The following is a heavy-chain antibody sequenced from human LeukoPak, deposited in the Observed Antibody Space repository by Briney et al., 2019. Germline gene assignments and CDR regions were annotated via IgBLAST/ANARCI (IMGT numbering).Heavy chain of an antibody. CDR2: IYTSGST. Sequence: PSETLSLTCTVSGGSISSVSYYWSWIRQPAGKGLEWIGRIYTSGSTNYNPSLKSRATISVDTSKNQFSLRLSSVTAADTAVYYCARDMITFGGVIGYDYWGQGTLVTVSS. D-gene: IGHD3-16*02. CDR1: GGSISSVSYY. CDR3: ARDMITFGGVIGYDY. V-gene: IGHV4-61*02. J-gene: IGHJ4*02.